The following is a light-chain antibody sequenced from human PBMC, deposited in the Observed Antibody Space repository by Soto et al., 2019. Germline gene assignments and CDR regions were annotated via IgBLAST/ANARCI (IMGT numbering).Light chain of an antibody. Sequence: DIPWTKPPATLSASVGARFTITCRAIQRIATWLAWYQHQPGSAPKLLIYGASTLQSGVPSRFSGSGSGAEFTLTIDNLQPEDFATYYCQQYHLCWTFGPGAKVDIK. CDR3: QQYHLCWT. J-gene: IGKJ1*01. CDR1: QRIATW. V-gene: IGKV1-5*01. CDR2: GAS.